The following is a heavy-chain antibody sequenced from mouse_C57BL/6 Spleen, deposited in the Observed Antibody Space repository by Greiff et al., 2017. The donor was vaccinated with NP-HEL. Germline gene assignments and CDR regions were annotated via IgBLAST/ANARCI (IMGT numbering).Heavy chain of an antibody. D-gene: IGHD1-2*01. V-gene: IGHV1-52*01. CDR1: GYTFTSYW. J-gene: IGHJ4*01. Sequence: QVQLQQPGAELVRPGSSVKLSCKASGYTFTSYWMHWVKQRPIQGLEWIGNIDPSDSETHYNQKFKDKATLTVDKSSSTAYMQLSSLTSEDSAVYYCAREEGGTADYWGQGNSVTVSS. CDR2: IDPSDSET. CDR3: AREEGGTADY.